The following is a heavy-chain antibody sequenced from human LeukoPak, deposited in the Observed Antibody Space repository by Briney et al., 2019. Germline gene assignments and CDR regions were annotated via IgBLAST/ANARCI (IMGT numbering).Heavy chain of an antibody. CDR3: ASSTSGWYNGNDY. CDR2: VYYTGNT. J-gene: IGHJ4*02. CDR1: GGSISSKSYY. D-gene: IGHD6-19*01. Sequence: SETLSLTCTVSGGSISSKSYYWGWIPQPPGKGLEWIGSVYYTGNTYYNPALKSPVTISLDTSKNHFSLNLGSVTAAGTAVYFCASSTSGWYNGNDYWGQGTLVTVSS. V-gene: IGHV4-39*02.